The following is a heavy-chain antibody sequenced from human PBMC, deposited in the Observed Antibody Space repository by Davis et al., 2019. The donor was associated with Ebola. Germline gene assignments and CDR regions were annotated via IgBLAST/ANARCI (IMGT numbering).Heavy chain of an antibody. V-gene: IGHV4-31*11. Sequence: PSETLSLTCAVYGGSFSGYYWSWIRQHPGKGLEWIGYIYYSGSTYYNPSLKSRVTISVDTSKNQFSLKLSSVTAADTAVYYCARFSIAAAGNGMDVWGQGTTVTVSS. CDR3: ARFSIAAAGNGMDV. CDR2: IYYSGST. J-gene: IGHJ6*02. D-gene: IGHD6-13*01. CDR1: GGSFSGYY.